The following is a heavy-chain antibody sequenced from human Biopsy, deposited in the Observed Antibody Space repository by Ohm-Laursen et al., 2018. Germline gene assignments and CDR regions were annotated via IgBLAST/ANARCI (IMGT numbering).Heavy chain of an antibody. Sequence: ASVKVSCKASGYTFTNYGISWVRQAPGQGLEWMGWISPYNGDTDYAQKLQGRVTITTDTSTSTAYMDLRSLRSDDTAVYYCARDRWPHVTLLGLVVFGFWGQGTLVIVSS. CDR3: ARDRWPHVTLLGLVVFGF. CDR2: ISPYNGDT. D-gene: IGHD3-3*01. CDR1: GYTFTNYG. V-gene: IGHV1-18*01. J-gene: IGHJ4*02.